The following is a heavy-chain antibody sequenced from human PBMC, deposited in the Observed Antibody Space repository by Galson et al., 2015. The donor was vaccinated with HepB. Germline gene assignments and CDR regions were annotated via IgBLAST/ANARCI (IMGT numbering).Heavy chain of an antibody. CDR3: GVEGGY. Sequence: CAASGITVSGSDMYWVRQSTGKGLEWVGHIRSKANTSATSTASVKGRFSISRDDSKNTAYLQMNSLKMEDTAMYYCGVEGGYWGQGTLVTVSS. CDR1: GITVSGSD. J-gene: IGHJ4*02. CDR2: IRSKANTSAT. V-gene: IGHV3-73*01. D-gene: IGHD3-10*01.